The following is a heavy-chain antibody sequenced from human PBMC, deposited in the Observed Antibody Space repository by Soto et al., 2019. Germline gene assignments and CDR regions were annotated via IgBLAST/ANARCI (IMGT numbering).Heavy chain of an antibody. CDR1: GFTFSSYG. D-gene: IGHD3-3*01. V-gene: IGHV3-30*18. J-gene: IGHJ4*02. Sequence: GGSLRLSCAASGFTFSSYGMHWVRQAPGKGLEWVAVISYDGSNKYYADSVKGRFTISRDNSKNTLYLQMNSLRAEDTAVYYCAKDQTIFGVVIIVGLDYWGQGTLVIVSS. CDR2: ISYDGSNK. CDR3: AKDQTIFGVVIIVGLDY.